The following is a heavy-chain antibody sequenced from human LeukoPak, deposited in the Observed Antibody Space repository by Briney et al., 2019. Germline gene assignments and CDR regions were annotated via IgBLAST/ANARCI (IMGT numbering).Heavy chain of an antibody. V-gene: IGHV3-48*01. CDR1: GFIFSSYS. Sequence: GGSLRLSCAASGFIFSSYSMNWVRQAPGKGLEWVSYISSSSSSIYYADAVKGRFTISRDNAKNSLYLQMNSLRAEDTAVYYCAKDRRYCSSTTCPECWGQGTLVTVSS. CDR3: AKDRRYCSSTTCPEC. D-gene: IGHD2-2*01. J-gene: IGHJ4*02. CDR2: ISSSSSSI.